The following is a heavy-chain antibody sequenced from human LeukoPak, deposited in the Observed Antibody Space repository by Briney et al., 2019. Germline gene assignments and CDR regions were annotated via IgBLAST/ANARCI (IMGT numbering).Heavy chain of an antibody. J-gene: IGHJ3*02. V-gene: IGHV3-21*01. CDR3: ASVLLAAAAQGAFDI. Sequence: PGGSLRLSCAASGFTFSSYSMNWVRQAPGKGLEWVSSISSSSSYIYYADSVKGRFTISRDNAKNSLYLQMNSLRAEDTAVYYCASVLLAAAAQGAFDIWGQGTMVTVSS. CDR2: ISSSSSYI. D-gene: IGHD6-13*01. CDR1: GFTFSSYS.